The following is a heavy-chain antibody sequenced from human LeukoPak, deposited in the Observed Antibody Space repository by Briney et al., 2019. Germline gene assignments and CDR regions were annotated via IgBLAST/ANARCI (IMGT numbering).Heavy chain of an antibody. CDR1: GGSISSGDYY. J-gene: IGHJ5*02. Sequence: SETLSLTCTVSGGSISSGDYYWNWIRQPPGKGLEWIGYNYYTGSTYYNPSLKSRVSISVDTSKNQFSLKLNSVTAADTAVYYCARDRMTTVTGGFDPWGQGTLVTVSS. D-gene: IGHD4-11*01. CDR2: NYYTGST. CDR3: ARDRMTTVTGGFDP. V-gene: IGHV4-30-4*01.